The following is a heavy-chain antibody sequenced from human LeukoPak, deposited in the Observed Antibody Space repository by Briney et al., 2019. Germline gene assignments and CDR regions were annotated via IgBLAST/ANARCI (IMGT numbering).Heavy chain of an antibody. CDR2: ISSGGTTI. J-gene: IGHJ4*02. D-gene: IGHD3-22*01. V-gene: IGHV3-11*01. CDR1: GFTFSDYY. CDR3: ARDVDKYYYGSSAYPAIGY. Sequence: GGSLRLSCAASGFTFSDYYMSWIRQAPGKGLEWISYISSGGTTIKFADSVKGRFTISRDNAENSLYLQMNSLRAEDTAVYYCARDVDKYYYGSSAYPAIGYWGQGTLVTVSS.